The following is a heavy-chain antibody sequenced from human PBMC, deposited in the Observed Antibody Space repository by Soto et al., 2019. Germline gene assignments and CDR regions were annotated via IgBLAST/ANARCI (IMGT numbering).Heavy chain of an antibody. CDR1: GYTFTSYG. CDR2: ISAYNGNT. V-gene: IGHV1-18*01. J-gene: IGHJ4*02. D-gene: IGHD2-15*01. CDR3: ARVHYCSGGSCYADDY. Sequence: ASVKVSCKASGYTFTSYGISWVRQAPGQGLEWMGWISAYNGNTNYAQKLQGRVTMTTDTSTSTAYMELRSLRSDDTAVYYCARVHYCSGGSCYADDYWGQGTLVTVAS.